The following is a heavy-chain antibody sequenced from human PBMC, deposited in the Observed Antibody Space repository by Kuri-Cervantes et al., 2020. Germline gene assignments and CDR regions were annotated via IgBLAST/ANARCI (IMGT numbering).Heavy chain of an antibody. D-gene: IGHD3-9*01. Sequence: ASVKVSCNASGYTFTSSAMQWVRQAPGQRLEWMGWINAGNGNTKYSQKFQGRVTITRDTSASTAYMELSSLRSEDTAVYYCARDHYDILTGYGGLYYYYSMDVWGKGTTVTVSS. CDR1: GYTFTSSA. V-gene: IGHV1-3*01. CDR3: ARDHYDILTGYGGLYYYYSMDV. J-gene: IGHJ6*03. CDR2: INAGNGNT.